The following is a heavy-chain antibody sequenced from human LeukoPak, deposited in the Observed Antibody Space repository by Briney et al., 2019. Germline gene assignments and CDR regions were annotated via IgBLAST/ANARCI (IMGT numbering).Heavy chain of an antibody. Sequence: GGSLRRSCAASGVTAFGNYISWVRQAPGKGLEWGSVIYSCDFTYSAAPVRGRFTIARDNSKNKMYLQMNKLRAEDTAVYYCARNFQYSGSYSSGWFDHWGQGTLVTVSS. D-gene: IGHD1-26*01. V-gene: IGHV3-66*01. CDR2: IYSCDFT. J-gene: IGHJ5*02. CDR1: GVTAFGNY. CDR3: ARNFQYSGSYSSGWFDH.